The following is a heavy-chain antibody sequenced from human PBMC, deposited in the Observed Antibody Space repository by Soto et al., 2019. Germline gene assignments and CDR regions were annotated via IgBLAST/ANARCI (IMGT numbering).Heavy chain of an antibody. D-gene: IGHD3-16*01. CDR3: AKGSGDGDYGMDV. J-gene: IGHJ6*02. CDR2: ISYDGSNK. V-gene: IGHV3-30*18. CDR1: GFAFSSYG. Sequence: PGGSLRLSCAASGFAFSSYGMHWVRQSPGKGLDWVAVISYDGSNKYYADSVKGRFTISRDKSKNTLYLQMNSLRAEDTAVYYCAKGSGDGDYGMDVWGQGTTVTVSS.